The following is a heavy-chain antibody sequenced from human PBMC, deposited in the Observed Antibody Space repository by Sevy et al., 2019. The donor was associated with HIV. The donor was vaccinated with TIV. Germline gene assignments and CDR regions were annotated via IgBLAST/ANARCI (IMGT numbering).Heavy chain of an antibody. CDR1: GFTFSTYS. Sequence: GGSLRLSCAASGFTFSTYSMHWVRQAPGKGLEWVALIWFDGSNKYCADSVKGRFTISRDNSKNTLYLQMNSLRAEDTAVYYCAKAVADSNYYYGLDVWGQGTTVTVSS. D-gene: IGHD6-19*01. CDR2: IWFDGSNK. J-gene: IGHJ6*02. V-gene: IGHV3-33*06. CDR3: AKAVADSNYYYGLDV.